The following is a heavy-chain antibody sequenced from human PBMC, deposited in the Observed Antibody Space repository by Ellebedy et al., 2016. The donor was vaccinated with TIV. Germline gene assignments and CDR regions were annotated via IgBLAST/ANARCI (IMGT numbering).Heavy chain of an antibody. CDR1: GGSISSDY. D-gene: IGHD6-19*01. V-gene: IGHV4-39*01. CDR2: VVYTGAT. CDR3: ARLKTDGWSFDY. Sequence: MPSETLSLTCTVSGGSISSDYWAWIRQSPEKGLEWIGSVVYTGATYFKSSLKSRVTISVDTSTTQFSLRLTSVTASDTAVYYCARLKTDGWSFDYWGLGTLVTVSS. J-gene: IGHJ4*02.